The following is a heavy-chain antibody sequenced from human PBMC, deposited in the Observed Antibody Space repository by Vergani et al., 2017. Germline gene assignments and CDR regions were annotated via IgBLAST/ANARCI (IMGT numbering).Heavy chain of an antibody. D-gene: IGHD3-10*01. CDR1: GGSIRSHKW. Sequence: QVHLQESGPGLVKPPGTLSLTCVVSGGSIRSHKWWSWVRQSPGKGLEWIGETHESETSNYNPSLNSRVTISVDKSTNQCSLKLNSVTAADSGLYYCVRTVALWFGETKDGGWFDPWGQGTLVTVTS. CDR2: THESETS. V-gene: IGHV4-4*03. J-gene: IGHJ5*02. CDR3: VRTVALWFGETKDGGWFDP.